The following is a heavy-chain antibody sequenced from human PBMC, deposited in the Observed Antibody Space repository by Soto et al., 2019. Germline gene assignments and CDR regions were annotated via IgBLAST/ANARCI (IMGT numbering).Heavy chain of an antibody. D-gene: IGHD6-19*01. V-gene: IGHV4-59*01. J-gene: IGHJ6*02. CDR2: IYYSGST. CDR3: ARSRIAVAGRYYYYYGMDV. CDR1: GGSISSYY. Sequence: PSETLSLTCTVSGGSISSYYWSWIRQPPGKGLEWIGYIYYSGSTNYNPSLKSRVTISVDTSKNQFSLKLSSVTAADTAVYYCARSRIAVAGRYYYYYGMDVWGQGTTVTVSS.